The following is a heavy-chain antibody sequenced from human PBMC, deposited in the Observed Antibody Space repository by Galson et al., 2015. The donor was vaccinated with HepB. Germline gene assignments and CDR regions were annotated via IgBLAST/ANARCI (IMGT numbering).Heavy chain of an antibody. J-gene: IGHJ2*01. D-gene: IGHD3-16*01. CDR2: IRYDGSNK. Sequence: SLRLSCAASGFTFSSYGMHWVRQAPGKGLEWVAFIRYDGSNKYYADSVKGRFTISRDNSKNTLYLQMNSLRAEDTAVYYCARWNGNCDYVWGGPYFDLWGRGTLVTVSS. V-gene: IGHV3-30*02. CDR1: GFTFSSYG. CDR3: ARWNGNCDYVWGGPYFDL.